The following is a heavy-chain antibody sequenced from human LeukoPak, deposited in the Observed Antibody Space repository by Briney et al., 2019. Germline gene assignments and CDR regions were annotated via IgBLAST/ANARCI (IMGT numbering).Heavy chain of an antibody. CDR2: IKQDGSEK. J-gene: IGHJ6*02. CDR3: ARALFLKYSSSQDYYGMDV. D-gene: IGHD6-13*01. Sequence: PGGSLRLSCAASGFTFSSYSMNWVRQAPGKGLEWVANIKQDGSEKYYVDSVKGRFTISRDNAKNSLYLQMNSLRAEDTAVYYCARALFLKYSSSQDYYGMDVWGQGTMVTVSS. V-gene: IGHV3-7*01. CDR1: GFTFSSYS.